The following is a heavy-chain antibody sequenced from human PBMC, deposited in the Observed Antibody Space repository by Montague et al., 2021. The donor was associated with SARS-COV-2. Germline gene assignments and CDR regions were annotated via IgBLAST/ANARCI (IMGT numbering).Heavy chain of an antibody. CDR1: GGSISSSSYY. V-gene: IGHV4-39*07. J-gene: IGHJ4*02. CDR3: ARDLWVWLSVGGSFDS. CDR2: IYYSGST. Sequence: SETLSLTCTVSGGSISSSSYYWGWIRQPPGKGLEWIGSIYYSGSTYYNPPLKSRVTISVDTSKNQFSLKLSSVTAADTAVYYCARDLWVWLSVGGSFDSWGQGTLVTVSS. D-gene: IGHD3-16*01.